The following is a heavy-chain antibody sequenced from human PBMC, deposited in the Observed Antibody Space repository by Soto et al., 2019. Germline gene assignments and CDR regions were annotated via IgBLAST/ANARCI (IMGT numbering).Heavy chain of an antibody. Sequence: VQLLESGGGLVQPGGSLRLSCAASGFTFSNYAMSWVRQAPGKGLEWVSAVSGSGGNTYYADSVQGRFTISRDNSKNMLNLQMNSLRAKDTAVYYCAKLNLFVSAAAGRGPFDYWGQGTLVTVSS. V-gene: IGHV3-23*01. CDR3: AKLNLFVSAAAGRGPFDY. J-gene: IGHJ4*02. CDR2: VSGSGGNT. D-gene: IGHD6-13*01. CDR1: GFTFSNYA.